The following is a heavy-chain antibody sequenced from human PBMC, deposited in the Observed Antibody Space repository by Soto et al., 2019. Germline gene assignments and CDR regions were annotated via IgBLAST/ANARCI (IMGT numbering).Heavy chain of an antibody. V-gene: IGHV1-18*04. D-gene: IGHD3-10*01. Sequence: QVQLVQSGAEVKKPGASVKVSCKASGYTFATYGITWVRQAPGQGLEWMGWIRGYSGQKNYAQNFQGRVTMTTDTSTSTAYMELRSLTSDDTAIYYYARLRDQELESWFDPWGQGTLVTVSS. CDR2: IRGYSGQK. CDR3: ARLRDQELESWFDP. J-gene: IGHJ5*02. CDR1: GYTFATYG.